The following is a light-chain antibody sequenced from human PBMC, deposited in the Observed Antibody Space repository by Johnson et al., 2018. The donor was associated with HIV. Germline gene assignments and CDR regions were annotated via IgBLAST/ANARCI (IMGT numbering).Light chain of an antibody. CDR1: SSNIGNNY. CDR3: GTWDSSLSAGYV. J-gene: IGLJ1*01. V-gene: IGLV1-51*01. CDR2: DNN. Sequence: QSVLTQSPSVSAAPGQKVTISCSGSSSNIGNNYVSWYQQLPGTAPKLLIHDNNKRPSGIPDRFSGSKSGTSATLGITGLQTGDEADYYCGTWDSSLSAGYVFGTVTKVTVL.